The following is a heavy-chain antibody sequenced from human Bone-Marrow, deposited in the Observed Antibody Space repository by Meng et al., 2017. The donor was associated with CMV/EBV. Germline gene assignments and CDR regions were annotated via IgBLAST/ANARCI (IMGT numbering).Heavy chain of an antibody. CDR3: ARDPGGWWFDP. CDR2: ISSSSSYI. V-gene: IGHV3-21*01. CDR1: GFTFSSYS. J-gene: IGHJ5*02. D-gene: IGHD1-14*01. Sequence: EVQLVXSXXXXXKSXGXXXHSCAASGFTFSSYSMNWVRQAPGKGLEWVSSISSSSSYIYYADSVKGRFTISRDNAKNSLYLQMSSLRAEDTAVYYCARDPGGWWFDPWGQGTLVTVSS.